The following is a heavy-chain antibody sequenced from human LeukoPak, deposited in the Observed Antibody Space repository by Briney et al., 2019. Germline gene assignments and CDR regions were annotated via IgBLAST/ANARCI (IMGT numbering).Heavy chain of an antibody. J-gene: IGHJ2*01. Sequence: PLETLSLTCTVSGGSISSYYWSWIPQTPGKGREWIGYIYYSGSTNYNPSLKRRVTISEDTSKNQCSLKLSSVTAADTAVYYCASGSAVASTFDLWGRGTLVTVSS. V-gene: IGHV4-59*01. CDR2: IYYSGST. D-gene: IGHD6-19*01. CDR1: GGSISSYY. CDR3: ASGSAVASTFDL.